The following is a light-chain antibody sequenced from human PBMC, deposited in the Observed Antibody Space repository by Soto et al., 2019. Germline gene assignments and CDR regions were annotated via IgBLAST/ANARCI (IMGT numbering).Light chain of an antibody. J-gene: IGLJ1*01. V-gene: IGLV1-40*01. CDR3: QSYDSSLSAPYV. CDR1: SSNIGAGYD. CDR2: GNS. Sequence: VLTQPPSVSGATGQRVTISCTGSSSNIGAGYDVHWYQQLPGTAPKLLIYGNSNRPSGVPDRFSGSKSGTSASLAITGLQAEDEADYYCQSYDSSLSAPYVFGTGTKVTVL.